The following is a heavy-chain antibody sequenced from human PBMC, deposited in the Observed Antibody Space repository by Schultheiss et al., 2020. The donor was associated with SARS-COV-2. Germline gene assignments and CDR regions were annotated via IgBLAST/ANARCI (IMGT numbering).Heavy chain of an antibody. J-gene: IGHJ6*02. CDR2: ISAYNGNT. CDR1: GYTFTSYG. V-gene: IGHV1-18*01. D-gene: IGHD3/OR15-3a*01. CDR3: ARPNLDYYYYYGMDV. Sequence: GESLKISCKASGYTFTSYGISWVRQAPGQGLEWMGWISAYNGNTNYAQKLQGRVTMTTDTSTSTAYMELRSLRSDDTAVYYCARPNLDYYYYYGMDVWGQGTTVTVSS.